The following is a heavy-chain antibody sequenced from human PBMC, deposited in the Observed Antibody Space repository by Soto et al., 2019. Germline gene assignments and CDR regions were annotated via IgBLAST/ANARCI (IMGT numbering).Heavy chain of an antibody. J-gene: IGHJ4*02. V-gene: IGHV1-69*13. Sequence: SVKVSCKASGGTFSSYAIDWVRQAPGQGLEWMGGIIPIFGTANYAQKFQGRITITADESTSTAYMELRSLRSEDTAVYYCARGVHYDSSGFYYFYWCQGTLVTVSS. D-gene: IGHD3-22*01. CDR1: GGTFSSYA. CDR3: ARGVHYDSSGFYYFY. CDR2: IIPIFGTA.